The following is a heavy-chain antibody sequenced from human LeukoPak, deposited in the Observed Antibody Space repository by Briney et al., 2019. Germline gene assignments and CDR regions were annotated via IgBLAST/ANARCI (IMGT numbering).Heavy chain of an antibody. D-gene: IGHD5-18*01. Sequence: PGGSLRLSCAASGFTFSTYSMNWVRQAPGKGLEWVAVISYDGSNKYYADSVKGRFTISRDNSKNTLYLQMNSLRAEDTAVYYCARDRIQLWLPPDYWGQGTLVTVSS. CDR1: GFTFSTYS. J-gene: IGHJ4*02. V-gene: IGHV3-30*03. CDR3: ARDRIQLWLPPDY. CDR2: ISYDGSNK.